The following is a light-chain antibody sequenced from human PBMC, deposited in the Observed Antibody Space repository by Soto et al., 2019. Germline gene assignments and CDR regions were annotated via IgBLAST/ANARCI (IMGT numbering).Light chain of an antibody. CDR2: DVS. CDR1: QSISRW. J-gene: IGKJ1*01. V-gene: IGKV1-5*01. Sequence: DIQMTQSPSTLSASVGDRVTITCRASQSISRWLGWYHQKPGKAPKLLIYDVSSLESGVPSRFSGSGSGTEFTLTISSLQPDDFTTYYCQQYNSYPWTFGQGTKVEIK. CDR3: QQYNSYPWT.